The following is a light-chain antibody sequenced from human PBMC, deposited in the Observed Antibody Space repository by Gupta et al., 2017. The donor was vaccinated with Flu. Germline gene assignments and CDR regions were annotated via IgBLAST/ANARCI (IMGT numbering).Light chain of an antibody. CDR3: SSYTNTNNIVV. J-gene: IGLJ2*01. CDR2: EVS. Sequence: PGQAPNLMIFEVSNRPSGVSTRFSGSKSGNTASLTISWLQAEEEADYYCSSYTNTNNIVVFGGGTKLTVL. V-gene: IGLV2-14*01.